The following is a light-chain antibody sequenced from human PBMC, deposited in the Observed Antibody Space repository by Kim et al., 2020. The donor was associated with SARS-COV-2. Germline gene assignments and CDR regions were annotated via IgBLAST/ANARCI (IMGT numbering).Light chain of an antibody. Sequence: TSVGDRVTITCRSSQGISRWLSWYQQKPGKAPKLLIYDASSLESGVPSRFSGSGSVTEFTLTISSLQPDDFATYYCQHYNSYSWTFGQGTKVDIK. V-gene: IGKV1-5*01. J-gene: IGKJ1*01. CDR1: QGISRW. CDR3: QHYNSYSWT. CDR2: DAS.